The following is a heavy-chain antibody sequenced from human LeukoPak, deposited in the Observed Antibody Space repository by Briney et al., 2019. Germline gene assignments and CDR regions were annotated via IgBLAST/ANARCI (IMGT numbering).Heavy chain of an antibody. CDR3: ARVFDSGSQAYFYYMDV. CDR1: GGSFSGYY. Sequence: SETLSLTCAVNGGSFSGYYWSWIRQPPGKGLEWIGYIYSSGSTNYNPSLKSRVTMSVDTSKNQFSLKVSSVTAADTAVYYCARVFDSGSQAYFYYMDVWGKGTTVTISS. D-gene: IGHD3-10*01. CDR2: IYSSGST. J-gene: IGHJ6*03. V-gene: IGHV4-59*01.